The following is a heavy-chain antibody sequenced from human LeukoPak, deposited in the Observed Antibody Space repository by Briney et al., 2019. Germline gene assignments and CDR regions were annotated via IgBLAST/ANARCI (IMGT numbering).Heavy chain of an antibody. CDR1: GFTFSSYA. Sequence: GGSLRLSCAASGFTFSSYAMSWVRQAPGKGLEWVSAISGSGVSTYYADSVKGRFTVSRDNSKNTLYLQMSSLRAEDTALYYCAALGLDGDYYDSSGRDYWGQGTLVTVSS. CDR3: AALGLDGDYYDSSGRDY. CDR2: ISGSGVST. V-gene: IGHV3-23*01. D-gene: IGHD3-22*01. J-gene: IGHJ4*02.